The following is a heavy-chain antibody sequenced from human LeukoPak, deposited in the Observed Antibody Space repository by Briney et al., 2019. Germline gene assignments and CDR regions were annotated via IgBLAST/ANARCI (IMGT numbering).Heavy chain of an antibody. D-gene: IGHD6-19*01. CDR1: GFTVSSNH. CDR3: ARDPQSDGSGWYPYFDY. Sequence: GGSLRLSCAASGFTVSSNHMSWVRQAPGKGLEWVSLIYSGSPTYSGGTTYYADSVKGRFTISRDNSKNTLYLQMSSLRAEDTAVYYCARDPQSDGSGWYPYFDYWGQGTLVTASS. CDR2: IYSGSPTYSGGTT. V-gene: IGHV3-NL1*01. J-gene: IGHJ4*02.